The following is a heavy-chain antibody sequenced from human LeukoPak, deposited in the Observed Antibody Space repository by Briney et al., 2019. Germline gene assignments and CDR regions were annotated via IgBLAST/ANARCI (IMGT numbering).Heavy chain of an antibody. CDR1: GLRFSDYY. CDR3: ARLSAYYYGSYFYYYMDV. V-gene: IGHV3-11*04. D-gene: IGHD3-10*01. J-gene: IGHJ6*03. Sequence: TGGSLRLSCAASGLRFSDYYVSWIRQAPGKGLQWVSYISSGGDIMHYADSVKGRFTISRDNAKKSVYLHMSSLRAEDTALYYCARLSAYYYGSYFYYYMDVWGKGTTVTVSS. CDR2: ISSGGDIM.